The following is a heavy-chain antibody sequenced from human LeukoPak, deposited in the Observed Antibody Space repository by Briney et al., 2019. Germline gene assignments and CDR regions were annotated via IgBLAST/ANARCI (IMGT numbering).Heavy chain of an antibody. CDR1: GGSISSSGFW. J-gene: IGHJ1*01. Sequence: ASETLSLTCTVSGGSISSSGFWWAWIRQPPGKGLEWIGYIYHSGSTNYNPSLQSRVTISVDTSKNQFSLNLNSVTAADTAVYYCARGGAARLHFQNWGQGTLVTVSS. D-gene: IGHD6-6*01. CDR2: IYHSGST. CDR3: ARGGAARLHFQN. V-gene: IGHV4-61*08.